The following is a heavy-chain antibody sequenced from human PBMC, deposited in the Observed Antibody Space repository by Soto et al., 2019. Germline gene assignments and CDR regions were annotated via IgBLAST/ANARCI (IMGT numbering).Heavy chain of an antibody. J-gene: IGHJ6*02. Sequence: LRLSCAASGFTFSIYAMIWVRHAPGKGLEWVSAISGSGGSTYYADSVKGRFTISRDNSKNTLYLQMNSLRAEDTAVYYCAKSGSFAYYYGMDVWGQGTTVTVSS. CDR3: AKSGSFAYYYGMDV. D-gene: IGHD3-10*01. CDR1: GFTFSIYA. V-gene: IGHV3-23*01. CDR2: ISGSGGST.